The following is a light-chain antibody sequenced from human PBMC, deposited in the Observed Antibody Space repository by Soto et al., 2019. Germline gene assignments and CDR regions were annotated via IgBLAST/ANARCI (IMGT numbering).Light chain of an antibody. CDR2: EVS. Sequence: QSALTQPPSASGSPGQSVTITCSGTSSDVGEENYVSWYQQHPGKVPKLILYEVSKRPSGVPDRFSGSRSGNTASLTVSGLQAEDEADYYCCSYAGSSTFVVFGGGTKVTVL. CDR1: SSDVGEENY. CDR3: CSYAGSSTFVV. V-gene: IGLV2-8*01. J-gene: IGLJ2*01.